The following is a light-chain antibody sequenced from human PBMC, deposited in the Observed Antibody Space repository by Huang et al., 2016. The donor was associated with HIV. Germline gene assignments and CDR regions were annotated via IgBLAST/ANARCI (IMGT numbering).Light chain of an antibody. Sequence: DIVMTQSPGTLSVSLGERVTLSCRASQTISINLAWYHHKPGQTPRLLIYGASTRATGIPARFSGSGSGTEFTLTISSLQSEDFAAYYCQQYNDWPRTFGQGTKVEIK. CDR3: QQYNDWPRT. V-gene: IGKV3-15*01. CDR2: GAS. J-gene: IGKJ1*01. CDR1: QTISIN.